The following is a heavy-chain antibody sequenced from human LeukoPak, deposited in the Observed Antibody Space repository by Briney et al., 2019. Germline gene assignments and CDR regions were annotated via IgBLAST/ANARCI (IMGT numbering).Heavy chain of an antibody. CDR1: GFTFSSYS. Sequence: GGSLRLTCAASGFTFSSYSMNWVSQAPGRGLEWVAFISGSSSYIYYADSVKGRFTLSRDNAKNSLYLKMNSLRAEDTAVYYCARDQSIVRGVMPPYFQHWGQGTLVTVSS. J-gene: IGHJ1*01. D-gene: IGHD3-10*01. CDR3: ARDQSIVRGVMPPYFQH. CDR2: ISGSSSYI. V-gene: IGHV3-21*01.